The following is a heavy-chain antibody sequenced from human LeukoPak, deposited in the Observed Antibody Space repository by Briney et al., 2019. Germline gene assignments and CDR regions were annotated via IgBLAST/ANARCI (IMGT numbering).Heavy chain of an antibody. D-gene: IGHD6-25*01. CDR1: GFTFSSDS. CDR3: ARWGSELPDDAFDI. J-gene: IGHJ3*02. CDR2: ISSTGAYI. V-gene: IGHV3-21*01. Sequence: PGGSLRLSCATSGFTFSSDSMIWVRQAPGKGLEWVSSISSTGAYIYYADSLKGRFTISRDNAKNSLYLQMNSLRVEDTAVYFCARWGSELPDDAFDIWGQGTMVTVSS.